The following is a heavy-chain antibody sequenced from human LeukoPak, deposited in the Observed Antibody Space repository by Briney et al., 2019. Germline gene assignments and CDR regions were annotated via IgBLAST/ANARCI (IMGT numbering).Heavy chain of an antibody. Sequence: GGSLRLSCVASGFTFNNYAMSWVRQAPGKGMEWVSAISDNGAATHSADSVKGRFTISRDNAKNSLFLQMNSLRAEDTAVYYCAREALGSCSSSTCFVDYWGQGTLVTVSS. V-gene: IGHV3-23*01. CDR1: GFTFNNYA. CDR2: ISDNGAAT. D-gene: IGHD2-2*01. J-gene: IGHJ4*02. CDR3: AREALGSCSSSTCFVDY.